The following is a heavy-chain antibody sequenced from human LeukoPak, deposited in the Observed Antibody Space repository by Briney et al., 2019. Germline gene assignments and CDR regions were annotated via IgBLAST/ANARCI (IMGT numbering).Heavy chain of an antibody. CDR1: GGTFSSYA. Sequence: GASVKVSCKASGGTFSSYAISWVRQAPGQGLEWMGGIIPIFGTANYAQKFQGRVTITADKSTSTAYMELSSLRSEDTAVYYCARDLRLGQTSSDYWGQGTLVTVSS. D-gene: IGHD3-16*01. CDR2: IIPIFGTA. J-gene: IGHJ4*02. V-gene: IGHV1-69*06. CDR3: ARDLRLGQTSSDY.